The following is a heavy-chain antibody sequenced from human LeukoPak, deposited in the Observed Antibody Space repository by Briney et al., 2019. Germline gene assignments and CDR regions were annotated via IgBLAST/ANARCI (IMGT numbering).Heavy chain of an antibody. CDR1: GGSISSYY. V-gene: IGHV4-59*12. CDR2: IYYSGST. D-gene: IGHD2-2*01. J-gene: IGHJ6*03. CDR3: ARASPRVVPADYYYYMDV. Sequence: SETLSLTCTVSGGSISSYYWSWIRQPPGKGLKWIGYIYYSGSTNYNPSLKSRVTISVDTTKNQFSLKLSSVTAADTAVYYCARASPRVVPADYYYYMDVWGKGTTVTVSS.